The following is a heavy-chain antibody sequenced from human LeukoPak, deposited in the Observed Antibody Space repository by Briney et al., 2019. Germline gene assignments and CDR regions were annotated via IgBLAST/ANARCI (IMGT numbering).Heavy chain of an antibody. J-gene: IGHJ6*03. CDR1: GYTFTGYD. CDR3: ARLLTYYYGSGSWDYYYYMDV. CDR2: MNPNSGNT. Sequence: ASVKVSCKASGYTFTGYDINWVRQATGQGLEWMGWMNPNSGNTGYAQKFQGRVTITRNTSISTAYMELSSLRSEDTAVYYCARLLTYYYGSGSWDYYYYMDVWGKGTTVTASS. V-gene: IGHV1-8*03. D-gene: IGHD3-10*01.